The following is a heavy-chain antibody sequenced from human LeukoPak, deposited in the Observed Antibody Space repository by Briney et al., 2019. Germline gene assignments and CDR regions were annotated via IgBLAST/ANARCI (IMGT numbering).Heavy chain of an antibody. CDR3: ATLYGTSVVIVSGVDY. D-gene: IGHD3-22*01. V-gene: IGHV3-23*01. CDR1: GFTFSSYA. J-gene: IGHJ4*02. CDR2: ISGSGGST. Sequence: GGSLRLSCAASGFTFSSYAMSWVRQAPGKGLEWVSAISGSGGSTYYADSVKGRFTISRDNSKNTLYLQMNSLRAEDTAVYYCATLYGTSVVIVSGVDYWGQGTLVTVSS.